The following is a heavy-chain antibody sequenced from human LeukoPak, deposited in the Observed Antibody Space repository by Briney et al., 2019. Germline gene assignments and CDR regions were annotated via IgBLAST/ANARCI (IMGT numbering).Heavy chain of an antibody. J-gene: IGHJ6*02. CDR2: ISGSGGNT. Sequence: PGGSLRLSCAASRFTFSSHAMTWVRQAPGKGLEWVSAISGSGGNTYYADSVKGRFTISRDNSKNTLYLQLTSLRAEDTAVYYCAKGNGGNSGEYFYYGMDVWGQGTTVTVSS. CDR1: RFTFSSHA. CDR3: AKGNGGNSGEYFYYGMDV. D-gene: IGHD4-23*01. V-gene: IGHV3-23*01.